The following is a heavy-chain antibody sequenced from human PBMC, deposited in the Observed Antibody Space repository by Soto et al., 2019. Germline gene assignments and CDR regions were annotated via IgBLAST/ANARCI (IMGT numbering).Heavy chain of an antibody. V-gene: IGHV3-23*01. D-gene: IGHD4-17*01. CDR3: AKDTRYADYVRWFDS. J-gene: IGHJ5*01. CDR2: ITASGGRT. CDR1: GFTFSSYA. Sequence: GGSLRLSCTASGFTFSSYAMTWVRQAPGRGLEGVSGITASGGRTFYADSVKGRFAISRDNSRSTLYLQMNSLRAEDTAVYYCAKDTRYADYVRWFDSWGQGTLVTVSS.